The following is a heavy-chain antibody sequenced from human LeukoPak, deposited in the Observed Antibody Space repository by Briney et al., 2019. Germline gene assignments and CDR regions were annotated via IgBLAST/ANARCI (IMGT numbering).Heavy chain of an antibody. V-gene: IGHV3-43*02. CDR1: GFTFDDYV. CDR2: ISGDGDST. Sequence: GGSLRLSCAASGFTFDDYVMHWVRQAPGRGLEWVSLISGDGDSTYYADSVKGRFTISRDNSKKPLYLQMNSLRTEDTALYYCTRQGARPDYWGQGTLVTVSS. CDR3: TRQGARPDY. J-gene: IGHJ4*02.